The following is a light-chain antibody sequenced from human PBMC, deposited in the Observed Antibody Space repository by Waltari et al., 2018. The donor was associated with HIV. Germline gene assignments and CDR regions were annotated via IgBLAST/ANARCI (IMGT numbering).Light chain of an antibody. CDR1: SGHSSYA. V-gene: IGLV4-69*01. Sequence: QLVLTQSPSASASLGASVKLTCTLSSGHSSYAIAWHQQQQEKGPRYLMKLNSDGSHSEGDGIPDRFSGSSSGAERYLTISSLQSEDEADYYCQTWGTGIRVFGGGTKLTVL. CDR3: QTWGTGIRV. J-gene: IGLJ2*01. CDR2: LNSDGSH.